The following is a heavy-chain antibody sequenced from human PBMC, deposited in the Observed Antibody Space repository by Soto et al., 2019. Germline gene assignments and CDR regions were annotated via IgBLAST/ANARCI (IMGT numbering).Heavy chain of an antibody. J-gene: IGHJ4*02. CDR3: AGDPLDSSGYYLRTFDY. D-gene: IGHD3-22*01. CDR1: GGTFSSYA. Sequence: QVQLVQSGAEVKKPGSSVKVSCKASGGTFSSYAISWVRQAPGQGLEWMGGIIPIFGTANYAQKFQGRVTITADKSTSTAYMELSSLRSEDTAVYYCAGDPLDSSGYYLRTFDYWGQGTLVTVSS. V-gene: IGHV1-69*06. CDR2: IIPIFGTA.